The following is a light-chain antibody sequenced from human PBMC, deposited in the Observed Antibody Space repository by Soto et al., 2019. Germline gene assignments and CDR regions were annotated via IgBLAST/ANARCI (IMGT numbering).Light chain of an antibody. Sequence: EIVMTQSPATLPVSPGERATLSCRASQSVSSNLAWYQQKPGQAPRFLIYGASSRATGIPDRFSGSGSGTDFTLTISRLEPEDFAVYYCQQYGSSPRLTFGQGTRLEIK. V-gene: IGKV3-20*01. CDR1: QSVSSN. CDR3: QQYGSSPRLT. CDR2: GAS. J-gene: IGKJ5*01.